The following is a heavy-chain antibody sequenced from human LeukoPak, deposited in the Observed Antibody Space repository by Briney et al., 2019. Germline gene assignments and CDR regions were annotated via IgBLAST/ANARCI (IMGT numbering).Heavy chain of an antibody. J-gene: IGHJ6*03. CDR1: GDSVSSDKW. CDR2: IFPTGST. Sequence: SETLSLTCTVSGDSVSSDKWWGWVRQSPGKGLEWIGEIFPTGSTFYNPSLRSRVTISIEKSENHFSLNLRSVTAADTAMYYCTKNGYYSMDVWGKGTTVTVSS. CDR3: TKNGYYSMDV. D-gene: IGHD6-13*01. V-gene: IGHV4-4*02.